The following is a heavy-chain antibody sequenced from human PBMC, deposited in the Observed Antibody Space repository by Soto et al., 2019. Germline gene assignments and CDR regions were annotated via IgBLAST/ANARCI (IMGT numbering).Heavy chain of an antibody. Sequence: GGSLRLSCAASGFTFSSYAMSWVRQAPGKGLEWVSAISGSGGSTYYADSVKGRFTISRDNSKNTLYLQMNSLRAEDTAVYYCAKGEAYCGGDCYSNFDYWGQGTLVTVSS. CDR2: ISGSGGST. J-gene: IGHJ4*02. CDR3: AKGEAYCGGDCYSNFDY. D-gene: IGHD2-21*01. V-gene: IGHV3-23*01. CDR1: GFTFSSYA.